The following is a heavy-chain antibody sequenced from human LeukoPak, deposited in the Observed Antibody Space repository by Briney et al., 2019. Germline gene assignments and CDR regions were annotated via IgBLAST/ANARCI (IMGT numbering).Heavy chain of an antibody. CDR2: ISYDGSNK. CDR3: ARDEGAAGIDY. D-gene: IGHD6-13*01. V-gene: IGHV3-30-3*01. J-gene: IGHJ4*02. Sequence: GGSLRLSCAASGFTFSSYAMHWVRQAPGKGLEGVAVISYDGSNKYYADSVKGRFTISRDNSKNTLYLQMNSPRAEDTAVYYCARDEGAAGIDYWGQGTLVTVSS. CDR1: GFTFSSYA.